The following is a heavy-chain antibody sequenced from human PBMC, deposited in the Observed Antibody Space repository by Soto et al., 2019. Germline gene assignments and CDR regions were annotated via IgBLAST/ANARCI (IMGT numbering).Heavy chain of an antibody. CDR2: TYYRSKWNN. Sequence: QTLSLTCAISGVSVSIISATWNWIRQSPSRGLEWLGRTYYRSKWNNDYALSVNSRISINPVTSKNQFSLQLNSVTPADTAVYFCARGESGSYYVGAFDIWGRGTMVTVSS. V-gene: IGHV6-1*01. J-gene: IGHJ3*02. D-gene: IGHD1-26*01. CDR1: GVSVSIISAT. CDR3: ARGESGSYYVGAFDI.